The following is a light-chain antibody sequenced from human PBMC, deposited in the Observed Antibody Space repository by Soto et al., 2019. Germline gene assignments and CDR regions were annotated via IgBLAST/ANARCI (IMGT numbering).Light chain of an antibody. CDR1: NSDVGGYNY. J-gene: IGLJ1*01. V-gene: IGLV2-14*01. CDR2: DVR. CDR3: TSYASSRSLYV. Sequence: QSALTQPASVSGSPGQSITISCTGTNSDVGGYNYVSWYQQHPGKAPKLMIYDVRNRASGASNRFSGSKSGNTASLTISGLQAEDEADYYCTSYASSRSLYVFGAGTKVTVL.